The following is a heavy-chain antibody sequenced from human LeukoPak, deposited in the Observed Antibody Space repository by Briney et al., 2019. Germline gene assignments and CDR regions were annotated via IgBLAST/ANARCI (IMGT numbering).Heavy chain of an antibody. V-gene: IGHV3-23*01. Sequence: GGSLRLSCEASGFTFGSHAMYWVRQAPGKGLEWVAGIFGSGGSPHYADPVKGRFTISRDNSRNTVYLQINSLRAEDTAVYYCGKDRSVTTPRYDAFDIWGQGTMVTVSS. CDR2: IFGSGGSP. J-gene: IGHJ3*02. CDR3: GKDRSVTTPRYDAFDI. D-gene: IGHD4-17*01. CDR1: GFTFGSHA.